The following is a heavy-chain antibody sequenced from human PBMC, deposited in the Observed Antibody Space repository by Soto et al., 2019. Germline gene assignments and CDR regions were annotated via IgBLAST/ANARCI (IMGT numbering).Heavy chain of an antibody. J-gene: IGHJ6*02. D-gene: IGHD3-3*01. CDR2: VYYSGNT. CDR1: GGSISNRIYY. CDR3: ARAVITIFGVVIVPYYYYGMDV. V-gene: IGHV4-39*01. Sequence: PSETLSLTCTVSGGSISNRIYYWGWIRQPPGKGLEWIGNVYYSGNTNYNPSLESRVTISVDTSKNQFSLKLSSVTAADTAVYYCARAVITIFGVVIVPYYYYGMDVWGQGTTVTVSS.